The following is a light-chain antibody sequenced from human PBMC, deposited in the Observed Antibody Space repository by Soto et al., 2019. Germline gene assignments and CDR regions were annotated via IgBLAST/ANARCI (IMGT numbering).Light chain of an antibody. V-gene: IGKV3D-15*01. CDR2: GSS. CDR1: QSVGTK. CDR3: QQYNNWPPIT. Sequence: EIVMTQSPVTLSVSPGERATLSCRASQSVGTKLAWYQQTRGQAPRLLIYGSSTRATGIPARFSGSGSGTEFTLTISSLQSEDFAVYYCQQYNNWPPITFGQGTRLEI. J-gene: IGKJ5*01.